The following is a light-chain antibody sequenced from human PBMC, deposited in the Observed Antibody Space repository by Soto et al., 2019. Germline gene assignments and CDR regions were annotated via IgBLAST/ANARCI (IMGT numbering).Light chain of an antibody. J-gene: IGKJ2*01. CDR2: VVS. V-gene: IGKV3-20*01. Sequence: EIVLTQSPGTLSLSPGERATLSCRASQSVTNNYIAWYQQKPGQAPRLLLYVVSNRATGVPDRFGGSGSGTDFTLTISRLEPEDFEVYYCQKYGDPPYTLGQGTKLEIK. CDR1: QSVTNNY. CDR3: QKYGDPPYT.